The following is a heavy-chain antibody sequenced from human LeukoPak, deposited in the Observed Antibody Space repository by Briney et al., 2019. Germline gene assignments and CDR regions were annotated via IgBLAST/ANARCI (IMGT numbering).Heavy chain of an antibody. V-gene: IGHV3-9*01. D-gene: IGHD3-3*01. CDR2: ISWNRGSI. CDR1: GFTFDDYA. CDR3: ARTYYDFWSGYYSHEGNPFDY. J-gene: IGHJ4*02. Sequence: GGSLRLSCAASGFTFDDYAMYWVRQAPGKGLEWVSGISWNRGSIGYADSVKGRFTISRDNAKNSLYLEMNSLRAEDTAVYYCARTYYDFWSGYYSHEGNPFDYWGQGTLVTVSS.